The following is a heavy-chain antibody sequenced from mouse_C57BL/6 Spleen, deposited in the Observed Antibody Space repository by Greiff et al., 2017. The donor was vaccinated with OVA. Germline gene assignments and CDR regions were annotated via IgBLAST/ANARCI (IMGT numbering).Heavy chain of an antibody. CDR2: INPSNGGT. D-gene: IGHD3-2*02. V-gene: IGHV1-53*01. CDR1: GYTFTSYW. Sequence: QVQLKESGTELVKPGASVKLSCKASGYTFTSYWMHWVKQRPGQGLEWIGNINPSNGGTNYNEKFKSKATLTVDKSSSTAYMQLSSLTSEDSAVYYCARDSSGSSAWFAYWGQGTLVTVSA. CDR3: ARDSSGSSAWFAY. J-gene: IGHJ3*01.